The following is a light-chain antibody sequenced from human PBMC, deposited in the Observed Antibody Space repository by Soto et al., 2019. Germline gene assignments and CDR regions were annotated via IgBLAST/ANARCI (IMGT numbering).Light chain of an antibody. CDR1: SSDVGGYNY. Sequence: QSALTQPASVSGSPGQSITISCTGTSSDVGGYNYVSWYQQHPGKAPKLMIYEVSNRPSGVSNRFSGSKSGNTASLTISGLQAEDEADYYCGTWDNSLRAAVFGGGTKLTVL. J-gene: IGLJ2*01. CDR2: EVS. V-gene: IGLV2-14*01. CDR3: GTWDNSLRAAV.